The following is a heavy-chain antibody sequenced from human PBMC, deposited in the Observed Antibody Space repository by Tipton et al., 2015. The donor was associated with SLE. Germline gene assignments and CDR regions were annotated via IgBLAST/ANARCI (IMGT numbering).Heavy chain of an antibody. Sequence: LRLSCTVSGGSISSYYWSWIRQPPGKGLEWLGYIYYSGSTNYNPSLKSRVTISVDTSKNQFSLKLSSVTAADTAVYYCARRFTRYSGYDYFDYWGQGTLVTVSS. CDR3: ARRFTRYSGYDYFDY. CDR1: GGSISSYY. CDR2: IYYSGST. J-gene: IGHJ4*02. V-gene: IGHV4-59*08. D-gene: IGHD5-12*01.